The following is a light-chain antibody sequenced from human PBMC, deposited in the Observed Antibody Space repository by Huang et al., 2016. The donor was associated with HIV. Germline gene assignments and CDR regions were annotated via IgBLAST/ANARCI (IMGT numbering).Light chain of an antibody. CDR2: DAS. CDR3: QQYNDWPLT. J-gene: IGKJ4*01. CDR1: QRVSNY. Sequence: EIVMTQSPATLSVSPGERATLSCRASQRVSNYLAWYQQKPGQAPRVLIYDASTGATGIPARFSGSGSGTEFTLTISSLQSEDSAVYYCQQYNDWPLTFGGGTKVEIK. V-gene: IGKV3-15*01.